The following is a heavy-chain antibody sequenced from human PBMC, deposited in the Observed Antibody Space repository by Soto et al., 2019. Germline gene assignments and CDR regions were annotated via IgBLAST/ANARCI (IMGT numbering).Heavy chain of an antibody. CDR1: GGSISSGGYY. Sequence: SETLSLTCTVSGGSISSGGYYWSWIRQHPGKGLEWIGYIYYSGSTYYNPSLKSRVTISVDTSKNQFSLKLSSVTAADTAVYYCAFLWGLETSWIEFDYRAQRTLDTGSS. CDR2: IYYSGST. D-gene: IGHD3-16*01. J-gene: IGHJ4*02. CDR3: AFLWGLETSWIEFDY. V-gene: IGHV4-31*03.